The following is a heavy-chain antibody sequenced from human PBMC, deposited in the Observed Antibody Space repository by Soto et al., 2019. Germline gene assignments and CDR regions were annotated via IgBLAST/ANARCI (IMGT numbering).Heavy chain of an antibody. CDR3: VRDGTKTLRDWFDP. J-gene: IGHJ5*02. D-gene: IGHD1-1*01. Sequence: PSEPLSPTCTVSGASISGFYWSWIRKSAGKGLEWIGRIYATGTTDYNPSLKGRVMMSVDTSKKQFSLKLRSVTAADTAVYYCVRDGTKTLRDWFDPWGQGISVTVSS. CDR1: GASISGFY. CDR2: IYATGTT. V-gene: IGHV4-4*07.